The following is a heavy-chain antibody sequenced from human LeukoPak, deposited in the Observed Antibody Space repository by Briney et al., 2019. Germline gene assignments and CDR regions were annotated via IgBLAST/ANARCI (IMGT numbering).Heavy chain of an antibody. CDR3: AKDGLFGVVTPYYYYYMDV. CDR2: ISWDGGST. Sequence: GGSLRLSCAASGFTFDDYAMHWVRQAPGKGLEWVSVISWDGGSTYYADSVKGRFTISRDNSKNSLYLQMNSLRAEDTALYYCAKDGLFGVVTPYYYYYMDVLGKGTTVTVSS. J-gene: IGHJ6*03. D-gene: IGHD3-3*01. CDR1: GFTFDDYA. V-gene: IGHV3-43D*04.